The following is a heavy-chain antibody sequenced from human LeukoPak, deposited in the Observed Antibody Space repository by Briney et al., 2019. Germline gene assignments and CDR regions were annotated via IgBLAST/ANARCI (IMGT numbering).Heavy chain of an antibody. CDR3: ASRCYYYDSSGCPGY. CDR1: GGSISSSSYY. Sequence: SETLSLTCTVSGGSISSSSYYWGWIRQPPGKGLEWIGRIYYSGSTYYNPSLKSRVTISVDTSKNHFSLKLSSVTAADTALYYCASRCYYYDSSGCPGYWGQGTLVTVSS. CDR2: IYYSGST. J-gene: IGHJ4*02. V-gene: IGHV4-39*02. D-gene: IGHD3-22*01.